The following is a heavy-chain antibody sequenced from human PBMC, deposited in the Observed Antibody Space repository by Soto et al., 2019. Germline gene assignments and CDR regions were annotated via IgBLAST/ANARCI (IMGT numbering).Heavy chain of an antibody. V-gene: IGHV5-10-1*01. J-gene: IGHJ4*02. CDR3: ARLQAAAGDNDLTFDY. D-gene: IGHD6-13*01. CDR2: IDPSDSYT. Sequence: GESLKISCKGSGYSFTSYWISWVRQMPGKGLEWMGRIDPSDSYTNYSPSFQGHVTISADKSISTAYLQWSSLKASDTAVYYCARLQAAAGDNDLTFDYRGQGTLVTVSS. CDR1: GYSFTSYW.